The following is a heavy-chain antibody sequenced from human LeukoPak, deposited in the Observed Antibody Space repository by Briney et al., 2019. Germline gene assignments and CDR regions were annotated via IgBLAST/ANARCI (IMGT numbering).Heavy chain of an antibody. CDR3: ARTTEAHSWRTRYYDYYMDV. V-gene: IGHV4-34*01. D-gene: IGHD6-13*01. CDR1: GGSFSTYY. CDR2: INHSGTT. Sequence: SETLSLTCAVYGGSFSTYYWSWIRQPPGKGLEWIGEINHSGTTNYNPSLKSRVTISVDTSKNQFSLKLSSVTAADTAVYYCARTTEAHSWRTRYYDYYMDVWGKGTTVTVSS. J-gene: IGHJ6*03.